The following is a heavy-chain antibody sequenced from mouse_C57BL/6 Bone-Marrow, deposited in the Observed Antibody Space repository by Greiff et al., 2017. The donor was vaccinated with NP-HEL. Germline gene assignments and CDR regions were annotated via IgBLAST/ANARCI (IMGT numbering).Heavy chain of an antibody. Sequence: EVQVVESGGGLVKPGGSLKLSCAASGFTFSDYGMHWVRQAPEKGLEWVAYISSGSSTIYYADTVKGRFTISRDHAKNTLFMQMTSRRSEDTAMYYCARRYYVSTGYAMDYWGQGTSVTVSS. CDR2: ISSGSSTI. J-gene: IGHJ4*01. V-gene: IGHV5-17*01. D-gene: IGHD1-1*01. CDR3: ARRYYVSTGYAMDY. CDR1: GFTFSDYG.